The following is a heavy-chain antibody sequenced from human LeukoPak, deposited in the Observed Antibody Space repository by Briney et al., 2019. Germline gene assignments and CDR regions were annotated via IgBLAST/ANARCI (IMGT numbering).Heavy chain of an antibody. CDR2: FFYSGST. Sequence: SSETLSLTCTVSGGSMSTSYWSWIRQPPGKGLEWIGYFFYSGSTNYNPSLNSRVTISLDTSKNQFSLKLSFVTAADTAVYYCAGHSGSGSSYRPEVWGQGTTVTVSS. V-gene: IGHV4-59*08. CDR3: AGHSGSGSSYRPEV. J-gene: IGHJ6*02. CDR1: GGSMSTSY. D-gene: IGHD3-10*01.